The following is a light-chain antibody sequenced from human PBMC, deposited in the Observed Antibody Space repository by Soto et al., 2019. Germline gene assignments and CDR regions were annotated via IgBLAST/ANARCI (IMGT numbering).Light chain of an antibody. Sequence: DIVMTQTPLSSPVTLGQPASISCRSSQSVVHSDGNTYLTWLQQRPGQPPRLLIYKISNRFSGVPDRLSGSGAGTDFTLKIRRVEAGDVGVYYCQQGSKWTSITFGTGTRVEIK. V-gene: IGKV2-24*01. J-gene: IGKJ5*01. CDR1: QSVVHSDGNTY. CDR3: QQGSKWTSIT. CDR2: KIS.